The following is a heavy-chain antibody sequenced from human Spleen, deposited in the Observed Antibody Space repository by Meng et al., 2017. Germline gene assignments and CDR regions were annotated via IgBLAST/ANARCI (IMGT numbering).Heavy chain of an antibody. Sequence: SVKVSCKASGGTFSSYAISWVRQAPGQGLEWMGGIIPIFGTANYAQKFQGRVTITADKSTSTAYMELSSLRSEDTAVYYCATQRGRLGELSSSFDYWGQGTLVTVSS. V-gene: IGHV1-69*06. CDR2: IIPIFGTA. J-gene: IGHJ4*02. CDR1: GGTFSSYA. D-gene: IGHD3-16*02. CDR3: ATQRGRLGELSSSFDY.